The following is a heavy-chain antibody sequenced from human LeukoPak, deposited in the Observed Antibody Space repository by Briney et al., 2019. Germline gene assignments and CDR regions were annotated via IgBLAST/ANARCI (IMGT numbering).Heavy chain of an antibody. CDR3: ARVGRYCSSTSCYTGWFDP. J-gene: IGHJ5*02. CDR1: GGSISSGSYY. D-gene: IGHD2-2*02. CDR2: IYTSGST. Sequence: SETLSLTCTVSGGSISSGSYYWSWIRQPAGKGLEWIGRIYTSGSTNYNPSLKSRVTISVDTSKNQFSLKLSSVTAADTAVYYFARVGRYCSSTSCYTGWFDPWGQGTLVTVSS. V-gene: IGHV4-61*02.